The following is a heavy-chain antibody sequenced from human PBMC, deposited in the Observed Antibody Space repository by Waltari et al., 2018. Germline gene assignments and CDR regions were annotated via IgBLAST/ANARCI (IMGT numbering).Heavy chain of an antibody. CDR1: GIPVNSGFF. Sequence: QVQLQESGPGLVNPSETLSLTCAVSGIPVNSGFFWGWIRRAPGVGLEWMGSLYHSGDTVYYPPLESRVTISRVTPKNLFSLKVMSVTAADTALYYWVRRHWEAGYYRDQWGPGTRVTVSA. CDR2: LYHSGDT. J-gene: IGHJ4*02. D-gene: IGHD3-9*01. V-gene: IGHV4-38-2*01. CDR3: VRRHWEAGYYRDQ.